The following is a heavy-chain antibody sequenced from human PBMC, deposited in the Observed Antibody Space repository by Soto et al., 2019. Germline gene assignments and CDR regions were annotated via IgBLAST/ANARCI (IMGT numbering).Heavy chain of an antibody. J-gene: IGHJ5*02. CDR3: ARGSAYYDFWSGFTTPRKTNNWFDP. V-gene: IGHV1-69*01. D-gene: IGHD3-3*01. CDR2: IIPIFGTA. CDR1: RGTFSSYA. Sequence: QVQLVQSGAEVKKPGCSAKVSCKASRGTFSSYAISWVRQAPGQGLEWMGGIIPIFGTANYAQKFQGRVTITADESTSTAYMELSSLRSEDTAVYYCARGSAYYDFWSGFTTPRKTNNWFDPWGQGTLVTVSS.